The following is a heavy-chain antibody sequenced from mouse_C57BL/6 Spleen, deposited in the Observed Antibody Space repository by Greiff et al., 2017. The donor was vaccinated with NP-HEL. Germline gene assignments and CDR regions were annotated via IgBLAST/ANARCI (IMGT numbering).Heavy chain of an antibody. Sequence: EVKLMESGGGLVKPGGSLKLSCAASGFTFSSYTMSWVRQTPEKRLEWVATISGGGGNTYYPDSVKGRFTISRDNAKNTLYLQMSSLRSEDTALYYCARHRGFYYGSAYDYWGQGTTLTVSS. D-gene: IGHD1-1*01. CDR2: ISGGGGNT. V-gene: IGHV5-9*01. CDR3: ARHRGFYYGSAYDY. J-gene: IGHJ2*01. CDR1: GFTFSSYT.